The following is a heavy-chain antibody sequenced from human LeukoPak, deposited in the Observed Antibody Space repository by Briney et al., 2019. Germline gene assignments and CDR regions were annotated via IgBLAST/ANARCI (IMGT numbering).Heavy chain of an antibody. Sequence: GGSLRLSCVVSGFIFDEYTMHWVRQAPGKGLEWVSLITWDGTKRYYGDSVKGRFTISRDSSKNSLYLQMTSLRIEDTALYYCAKDTGFGEFPAAFDIWGQGTMVTVSS. J-gene: IGHJ3*02. D-gene: IGHD3-10*01. CDR2: ITWDGTKR. V-gene: IGHV3-43*01. CDR1: GFIFDEYT. CDR3: AKDTGFGEFPAAFDI.